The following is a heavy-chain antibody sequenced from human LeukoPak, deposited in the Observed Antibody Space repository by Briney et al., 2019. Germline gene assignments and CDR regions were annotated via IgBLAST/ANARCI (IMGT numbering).Heavy chain of an antibody. CDR2: IKQDGSEK. D-gene: IGHD2-15*01. V-gene: IGHV3-7*01. CDR3: ARSGHLGYCSGGSCYSEDAFDI. Sequence: GGSLRLSCAASGFTFSSYWMSWVRQAPGKGLEWVANIKQDGSEKYYVDSVKGRFTISRDNAKNSLYLQMNSLRAEDTAVYCCARSGHLGYCSGGSCYSEDAFDIWGQGTMVTVSS. CDR1: GFTFSSYW. J-gene: IGHJ3*02.